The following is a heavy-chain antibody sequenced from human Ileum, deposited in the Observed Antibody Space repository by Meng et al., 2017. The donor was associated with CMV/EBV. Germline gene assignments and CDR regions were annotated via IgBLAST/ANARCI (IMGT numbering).Heavy chain of an antibody. CDR3: AKYSGPSRWFDP. V-gene: IGHV4-30-4*01. CDR2: IYYNGIT. J-gene: IGHJ5*02. Sequence: QGQLQESGPGLVNPSQTLSLTCTVPCASITNDEYYWSWIRQTPGKGLEWIGYIYYNGITYYNPSLKSRIAILVDTSKSQFSLIVSSVTAADTAVYYCAKYSGPSRWFDPWGQGTLVTVSS. D-gene: IGHD5-12*01. CDR1: CASITNDEYY.